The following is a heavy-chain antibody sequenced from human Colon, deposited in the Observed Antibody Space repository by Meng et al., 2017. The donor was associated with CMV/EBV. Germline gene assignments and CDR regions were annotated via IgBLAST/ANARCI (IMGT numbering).Heavy chain of an antibody. CDR1: GFTFSSYE. D-gene: IGHD2-2*01. CDR2: ISSSGSTI. J-gene: IGHJ5*02. Sequence: GGSLRLSCAASGFTFSSYEMNWVRQAPGKGLEWVSYISSSGSTIYYADSVKGRFTISRDNAKNSLYLQMNSLRAEDTAVYYCARTPPRIVEAPGTTNRFDPWGQGTLVTVSS. V-gene: IGHV3-48*03. CDR3: ARTPPRIVEAPGTTNRFDP.